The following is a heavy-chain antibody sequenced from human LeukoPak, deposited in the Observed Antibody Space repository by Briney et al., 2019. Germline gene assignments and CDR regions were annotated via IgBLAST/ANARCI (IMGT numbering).Heavy chain of an antibody. J-gene: IGHJ6*02. V-gene: IGHV3-53*01. CDR1: GFTVSSNY. CDR3: AREAGNWNYGPQDYYGMDV. Sequence: GGSLRLSCAASGFTVSSNYMSWVRQAPGKGLEWVSVIYSGGSTYYADSVKGRFTISRDNSKSTLYLQMNSLRAEDTAVYYCAREAGNWNYGPQDYYGMDVWGQGTTVTVSS. D-gene: IGHD1-7*01. CDR2: IYSGGST.